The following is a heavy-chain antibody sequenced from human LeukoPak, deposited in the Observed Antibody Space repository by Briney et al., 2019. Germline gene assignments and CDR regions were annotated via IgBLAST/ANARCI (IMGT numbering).Heavy chain of an antibody. V-gene: IGHV4-31*03. Sequence: SETLSLTCTVSGGSISSGGYCWSWIRQHPGKGLEWIGYIYYSGSTYYNPSLKSRVTISVDTSKNQFSLKLSSVTAADTAVYYCAGVMVRGVINWFDLWGQGTLVTVSS. J-gene: IGHJ5*02. CDR3: AGVMVRGVINWFDL. D-gene: IGHD3-10*01. CDR1: GGSISSGGYC. CDR2: IYYSGST.